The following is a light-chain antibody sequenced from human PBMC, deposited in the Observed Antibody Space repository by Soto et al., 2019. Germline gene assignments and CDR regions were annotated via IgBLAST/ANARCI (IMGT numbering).Light chain of an antibody. CDR3: QQYSTSPPT. V-gene: IGKV3-20*01. Sequence: EIVLTQSPGTLSLSPGERATLSCRASQSVSRSFLAWYQQKPGQAPRLLIYGVSGRATAIADRFSGSGSGTDFTLTISRLEPEDFAVYYCQQYSTSPPTFGQGTKVEIK. J-gene: IGKJ1*01. CDR2: GVS. CDR1: QSVSRSF.